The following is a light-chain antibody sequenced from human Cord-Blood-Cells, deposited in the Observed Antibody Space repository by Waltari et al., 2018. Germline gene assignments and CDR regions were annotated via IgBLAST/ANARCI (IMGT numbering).Light chain of an antibody. Sequence: EIVLPQSPATLSLSPGERATLACRASQSVSSYLAWYQQKPGQAPRLLIYDASNRATGIPARFSGSGSGTDFTLTISSLEPEDFAVYYCQQRSNWPLTFGGGTKVGIK. CDR3: QQRSNWPLT. CDR2: DAS. J-gene: IGKJ4*01. CDR1: QSVSSY. V-gene: IGKV3-11*01.